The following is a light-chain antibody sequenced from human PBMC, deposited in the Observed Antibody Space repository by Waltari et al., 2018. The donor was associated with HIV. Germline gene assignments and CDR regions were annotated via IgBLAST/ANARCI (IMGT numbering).Light chain of an antibody. J-gene: IGLJ3*02. CDR1: SDINVGNFR. V-gene: IGLV5-45*03. CDR3: MMWYGNTWV. Sequence: QNVLTQPSSLSAPPGASATLTCTLRSDINVGNFRVYWYQQRAGSPPRYLLRYKSDPDKQKASGVPSRFSGSSDASANAGILVMSGLQADDEADYYCMMWYGNTWVFGGGTKLTVL. CDR2: YKSDPDK.